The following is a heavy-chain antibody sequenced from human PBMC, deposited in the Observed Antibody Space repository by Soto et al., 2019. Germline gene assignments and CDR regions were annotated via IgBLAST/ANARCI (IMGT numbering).Heavy chain of an antibody. Sequence: QVQLVQSGAEVKKPGSSVKVSCKASGGTFSSYAISWVRQAPGQGLEWMGGIIPIFGTANYAQKFQGRVTITADKSTSTAYMELGSLRSEDTAVYYCARLFTGIAAAGNFDYWGQGTLVTVSS. J-gene: IGHJ4*02. CDR3: ARLFTGIAAAGNFDY. V-gene: IGHV1-69*06. D-gene: IGHD6-13*01. CDR1: GGTFSSYA. CDR2: IIPIFGTA.